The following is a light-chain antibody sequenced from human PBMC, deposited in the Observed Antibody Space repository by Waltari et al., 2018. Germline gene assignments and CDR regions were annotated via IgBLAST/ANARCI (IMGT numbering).Light chain of an antibody. V-gene: IGKV3-20*01. CDR3: QQYGSSPGYT. J-gene: IGKJ2*01. Sequence: ESVLTQSPGTLSLSPGERATLSCRASLSVSSNYLAWYQQKPGQAPRLLIYGASSRATGIPDRFSGSGSGTDFTLTISRLEPEDFAVYYCQQYGSSPGYTFGQGTKLEIK. CDR1: LSVSSNY. CDR2: GAS.